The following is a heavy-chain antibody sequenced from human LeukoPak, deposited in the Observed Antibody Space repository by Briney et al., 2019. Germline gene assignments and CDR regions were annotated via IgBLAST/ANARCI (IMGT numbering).Heavy chain of an antibody. V-gene: IGHV4-59*01. CDR1: GGSISGDY. D-gene: IGHD4-11*01. CDR2: IYYSGST. CDR3: ARLRGNYFPDY. J-gene: IGHJ4*02. Sequence: SETLSLTRAVSGGSISGDYWGSIRQPPRGGLEGVGYIYYSGSTNYNPSIKSRITSSVDTSKNQFSLKLSSVTAADTAVYYCARLRGNYFPDYWGQGTLVTVSS.